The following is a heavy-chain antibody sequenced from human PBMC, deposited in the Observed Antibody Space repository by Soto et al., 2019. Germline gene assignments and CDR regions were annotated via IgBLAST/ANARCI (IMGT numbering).Heavy chain of an antibody. CDR1: GGSISSSSYY. J-gene: IGHJ5*02. D-gene: IGHD3-16*02. V-gene: IGHV4-39*07. CDR3: ARGHHTIWGSYRYNWFDP. CDR2: IYYSGST. Sequence: SETLSLTCTVSGGSISSSSYYWGWIRQPPGKGLEWIGSIYYSGSTYYNPSLKSRVTISVDTSKNQFSLKLSSVTAADTAVYYCARGHHTIWGSYRYNWFDPWGQGTLVTVSS.